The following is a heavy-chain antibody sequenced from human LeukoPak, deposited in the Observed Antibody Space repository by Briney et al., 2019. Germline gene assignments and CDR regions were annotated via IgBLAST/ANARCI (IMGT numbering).Heavy chain of an antibody. J-gene: IGHJ3*02. CDR2: IYYSGST. CDR3: AREVSDAFDI. Sequence: SETLSLTCAVSGGSISSYYWSWIRQPPGKGLEWIGYIYYSGSTNYNPSLKSRVTMSVDTSKNQFSLKLSSVTAADTAVYYCAREVSDAFDIWGQGTMVTVSS. V-gene: IGHV4-59*12. D-gene: IGHD6-6*01. CDR1: GGSISSYY.